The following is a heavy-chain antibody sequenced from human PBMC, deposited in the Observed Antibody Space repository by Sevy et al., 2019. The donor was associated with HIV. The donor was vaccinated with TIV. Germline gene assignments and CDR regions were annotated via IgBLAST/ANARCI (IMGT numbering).Heavy chain of an antibody. Sequence: SGPTLVKPTQTLTLTCTFSGYSLSTDLMGVGWVRQPPGKALEWLAVTYWNHDKRYKPSLSNRLTITKDTPKNQVVLTMTHMDPVYTATYYCVRPNPYDFGSPHYIGYFDSWGQGILVTVSS. D-gene: IGHD3-3*01. CDR2: TYWNHDK. J-gene: IGHJ4*02. CDR3: VRPNPYDFGSPHYIGYFDS. CDR1: GYSLSTDLMG. V-gene: IGHV2-5*01.